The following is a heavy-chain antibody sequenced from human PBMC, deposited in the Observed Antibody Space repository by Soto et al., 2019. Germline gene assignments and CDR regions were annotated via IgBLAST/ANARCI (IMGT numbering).Heavy chain of an antibody. J-gene: IGHJ4*02. D-gene: IGHD3-22*01. CDR1: GFTFSSYA. CDR3: AKDPYDSSGYYDY. V-gene: IGHV3-23*01. Sequence: GGSLRLSCAASGFTFSSYAMSWVRQAPGKGLEWVSAISGSGGSTYYADSVKGRFTISRDNSKNTLYLQMNSLRAEDTAVYYSAKDPYDSSGYYDYWGQGTLVTVSS. CDR2: ISGSGGST.